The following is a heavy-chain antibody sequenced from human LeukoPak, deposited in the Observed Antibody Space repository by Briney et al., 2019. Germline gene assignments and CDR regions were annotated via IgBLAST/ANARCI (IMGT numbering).Heavy chain of an antibody. J-gene: IGHJ5*02. Sequence: SETLSLTCTVSGGSISSSSYYWVWIRQPPGKGLEWIGSIYYSGSTYYNPSLKSRVTISVDTSKNQFSLKLSSVTAADTAVYYCVREGSSSWSPNWFDPWGQGTLVTVSS. V-gene: IGHV4-39*07. CDR2: IYYSGST. D-gene: IGHD6-13*01. CDR1: GGSISSSSYY. CDR3: VREGSSSWSPNWFDP.